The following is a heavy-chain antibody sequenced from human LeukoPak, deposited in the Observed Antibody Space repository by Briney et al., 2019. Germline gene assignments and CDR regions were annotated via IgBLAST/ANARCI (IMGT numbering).Heavy chain of an antibody. D-gene: IGHD3-10*01. CDR3: ARMAYYYGSGSFPDY. Sequence: GGSLRLSCAASGFTFSSYWMSWVRQAPGEGLEWVANIKQDGSEKYYVDSVKGRFTISRDNAKNSLYLQMNSLRAEDTAVYYCARMAYYYGSGSFPDYWGQGTLVTVSS. J-gene: IGHJ4*02. V-gene: IGHV3-7*01. CDR1: GFTFSSYW. CDR2: IKQDGSEK.